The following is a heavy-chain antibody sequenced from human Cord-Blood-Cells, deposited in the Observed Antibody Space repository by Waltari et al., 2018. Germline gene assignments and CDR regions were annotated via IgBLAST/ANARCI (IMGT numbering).Heavy chain of an antibody. CDR1: GFTFRSYG. D-gene: IGHD4-17*01. J-gene: IGHJ5*02. CDR3: AKMGSTVLNWFDP. Sequence: QVQLVESGGGVVQPGGSLRLSWAAFGFTFRSYGMHWVRQAPGKGLEWVAFIRYDGSNKYYADSVKGRFTISRDNSKNTLYLQMNSLRAEDTAVYYCAKMGSTVLNWFDPWGQGTLVTVSS. V-gene: IGHV3-30*02. CDR2: IRYDGSNK.